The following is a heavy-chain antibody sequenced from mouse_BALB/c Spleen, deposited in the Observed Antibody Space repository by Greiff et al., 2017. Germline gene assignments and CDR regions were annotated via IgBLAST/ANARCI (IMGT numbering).Heavy chain of an antibody. J-gene: IGHJ4*01. CDR1: GFTFTDYY. CDR3: ARDEDY. CDR2: IRNKANGYTT. Sequence: EVMLVESGGGLVQPGGSLRLSCATSGFTFTDYYMSWVRQPPGKALEWLGFIRNKANGYTTEYSAPVKGRFTISRDNSQSILYLQMNTLGAEDSATYYCARDEDYWGQGTSVTVSS. V-gene: IGHV7-3*02.